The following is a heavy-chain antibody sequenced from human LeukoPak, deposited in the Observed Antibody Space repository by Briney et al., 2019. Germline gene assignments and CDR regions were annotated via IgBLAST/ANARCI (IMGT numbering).Heavy chain of an antibody. CDR3: ARASATMIVVVPPY. D-gene: IGHD3-22*01. CDR1: GFTFSSYA. CDR2: ISYDGSNK. Sequence: GGSLRLSCAASGFTFSSYAMHWVRQAPGKGLEWVAVISYDGSNKYYADSVKGRFTISRDNSKNTPYLQMNSLRAEDTAVYYCARASATMIVVVPPYWGQGTLVTVSS. J-gene: IGHJ4*02. V-gene: IGHV3-30-3*01.